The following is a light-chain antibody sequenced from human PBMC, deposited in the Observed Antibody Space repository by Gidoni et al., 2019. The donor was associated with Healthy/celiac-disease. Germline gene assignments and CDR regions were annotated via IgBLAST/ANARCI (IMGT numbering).Light chain of an antibody. CDR2: LNSDGSH. V-gene: IGLV4-69*01. J-gene: IGLJ2*01. CDR1: SGHSSYA. Sequence: HLLLTQSPSASAPLAAPVKLTCTLSSGHSSYAIAWHQQQPEKGPRYLMKLNSDGSHSKGDGIPDRFSGSSSGAERYLTISSLQSEDEADYYCQTWGTGIVVFGGGTKLTVL. CDR3: QTWGTGIVV.